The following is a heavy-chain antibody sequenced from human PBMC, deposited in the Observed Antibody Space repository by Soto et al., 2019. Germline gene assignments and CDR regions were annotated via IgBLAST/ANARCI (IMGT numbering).Heavy chain of an antibody. CDR1: GFSFDTYA. D-gene: IGHD3-9*01. J-gene: IGHJ6*02. CDR2: ISDDGYTI. CDR3: ARDRGYDILTGYSYGMDV. V-gene: IGHV3-48*03. Sequence: GGSLRLSCAASGFSFDTYAMTWVRQAPGKGLDWVSYISDDGYTIYYADSVKGRFTISRDNAKNSLDLQMTNLRAEDTAVYYCARDRGYDILTGYSYGMDVWGQGTTVTVSS.